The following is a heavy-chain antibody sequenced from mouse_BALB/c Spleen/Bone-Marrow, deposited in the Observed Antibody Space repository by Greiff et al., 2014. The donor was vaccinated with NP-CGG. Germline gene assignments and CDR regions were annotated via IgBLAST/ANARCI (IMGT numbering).Heavy chain of an antibody. CDR3: ARDDGYYIRNAMDY. D-gene: IGHD2-3*01. V-gene: IGHV5-17*02. CDR2: ISSGTSTV. CDR1: GFTFSSFG. J-gene: IGHJ4*01. Sequence: EVQLVESGGGLVQPGGSRKLSCAASGFTFSSFGMHWVRQAPERGLEWVAYISSGTSTVYYADTVKGRFTISRDNPKNTLFLQMTSLRSEVTAIYYCARDDGYYIRNAMDYWGQGTSVTVSS.